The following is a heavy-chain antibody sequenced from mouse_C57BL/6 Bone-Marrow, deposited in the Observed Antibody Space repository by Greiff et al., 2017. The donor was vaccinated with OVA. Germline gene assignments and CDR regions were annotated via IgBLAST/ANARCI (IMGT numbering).Heavy chain of an antibody. CDR2: IDPSDSYT. CDR3: ARDYGSSILDY. J-gene: IGHJ2*01. V-gene: IGHV1-59*01. D-gene: IGHD1-1*01. Sequence: QVQLQQPGAELVRPGTSVKLSCKASGYTFTSYWMHWVKQRPGQGLEWIGVIDPSDSYTNYTQKFKGKATLTVDTSSSTAYLQLSSLTSEDSEIYYCARDYGSSILDYWGQGTTLTVSS. CDR1: GYTFTSYW.